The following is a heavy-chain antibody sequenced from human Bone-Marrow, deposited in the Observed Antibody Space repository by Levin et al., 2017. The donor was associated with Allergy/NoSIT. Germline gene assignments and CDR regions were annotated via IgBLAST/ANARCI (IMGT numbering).Heavy chain of an antibody. CDR2: ISHRGNT. CDR1: GDSVSNQNY. J-gene: IGHJ4*02. Sequence: SETLSLTCDVSGDSVSNQNYWTWVRQSPGKGLEWIGEISHRGNTYYSSSLSSRVTISLDNSRNQISLTLTSVTAADTATYFCARVPFYFRGFDYWGQGTLVTVSS. CDR3: ARVPFYFRGFDY. D-gene: IGHD2/OR15-2a*01. V-gene: IGHV4-4*02.